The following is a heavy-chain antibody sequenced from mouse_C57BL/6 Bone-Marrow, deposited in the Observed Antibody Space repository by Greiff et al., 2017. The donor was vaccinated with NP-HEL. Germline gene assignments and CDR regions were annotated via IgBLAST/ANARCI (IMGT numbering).Heavy chain of an antibody. D-gene: IGHD2-4*01. CDR2: IYPGSGST. J-gene: IGHJ2*01. Sequence: QVQLQQPGAELVKPGASVKMSCKASGYTFTSYWITWVKQRPGQGLEWIGDIYPGSGSTNYNEKFKSKATLTVDTSSSTAYMQLSSLTSEDSAVYYCARSYYDYERADYWGQGTTLTVSS. V-gene: IGHV1-55*01. CDR3: ARSYYDYERADY. CDR1: GYTFTSYW.